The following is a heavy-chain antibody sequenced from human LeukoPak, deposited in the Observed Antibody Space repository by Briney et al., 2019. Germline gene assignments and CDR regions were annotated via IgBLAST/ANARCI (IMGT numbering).Heavy chain of an antibody. D-gene: IGHD3-16*01. J-gene: IGHJ4*02. CDR2: IYYSGST. CDR3: ARKGVSDLYYFDS. Sequence: PSETLSLTCTVSGGSISSYYWSWIRQPPGKGLEWMGNIYYSGSTCYNSSLKSRVTISVDTSKNQISLKLRSVTAADTAVYYCARKGVSDLYYFDSWSQGTLVTVSS. CDR1: GGSISSYY. V-gene: IGHV4-59*08.